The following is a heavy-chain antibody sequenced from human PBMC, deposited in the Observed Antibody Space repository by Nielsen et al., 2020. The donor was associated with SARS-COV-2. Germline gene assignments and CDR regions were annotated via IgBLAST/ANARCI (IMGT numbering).Heavy chain of an antibody. CDR1: GFIVNNNF. CDR2: TYAGGTT. J-gene: IGHJ3*02. V-gene: IGHV3-66*02. CDR3: AKGPIGSPTAIGAFDI. Sequence: GESLKISCEASGFIVNNNFMNWVRQAPGKGLEWVSVTYAGGTTYYADSVKGRFTISRDSLKNTVYLQMNSLRAEDTAVYYCAKGPIGSPTAIGAFDIWGLGTMVTVSS. D-gene: IGHD2-2*02.